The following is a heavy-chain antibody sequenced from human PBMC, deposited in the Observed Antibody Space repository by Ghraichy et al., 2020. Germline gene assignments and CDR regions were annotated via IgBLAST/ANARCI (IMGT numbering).Heavy chain of an antibody. V-gene: IGHV4-61*02. CDR2: IFTSGST. J-gene: IGHJ5*02. CDR1: GGSISSGSYY. CDR3: ARGYSGHGRFDP. Sequence: SQTLSLTCTVSGGSISSGSYYWTWIRQPAGKGLEWIGRIFTSGSTDYNPSLKSRVTISIDTSNNQFSLKLSSVTAADTAVYYCARGYSGHGRFDPWGQGTLVTVSS. D-gene: IGHD5-12*01.